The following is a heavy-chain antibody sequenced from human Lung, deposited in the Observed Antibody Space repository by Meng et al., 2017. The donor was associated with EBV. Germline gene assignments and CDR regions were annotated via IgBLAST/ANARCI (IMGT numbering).Heavy chain of an antibody. CDR2: INPNSGGT. J-gene: IGHJ4*02. V-gene: IGHV1-2*06. CDR3: ARSMGSGGWYVDY. Sequence: GQLVQSGGEGKKPGASVKVSCKASGYTFTDYYMHWVRQAPGQGLEWMGRINPNSGGTHYAQKFQGRVTMTRDTSITTAYMELSRLRSDDTAVYYCARSMGSGGWYVDYWGQGTLVTVSS. CDR1: GYTFTDYY. D-gene: IGHD6-19*01.